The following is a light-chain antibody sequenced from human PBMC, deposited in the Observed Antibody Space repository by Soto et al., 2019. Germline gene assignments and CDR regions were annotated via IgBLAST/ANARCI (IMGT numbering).Light chain of an antibody. Sequence: EIVLTQSPGTLSLSPGERATLSCRASQSVGSSYLAWYQQKPGQAPRLLIYGASSRATGIPDRFSGSGSGTDFTLTISRLEPEDFAVYYCQQYNNRPPETFGQGTKVDIK. V-gene: IGKV3D-20*02. J-gene: IGKJ1*01. CDR2: GAS. CDR3: QQYNNRPPET. CDR1: QSVGSSY.